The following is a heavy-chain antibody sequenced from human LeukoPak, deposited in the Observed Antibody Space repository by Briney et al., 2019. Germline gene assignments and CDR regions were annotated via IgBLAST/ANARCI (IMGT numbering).Heavy chain of an antibody. D-gene: IGHD6-19*01. CDR1: GGSFSDYY. CDR2: INHSGTT. V-gene: IGHV4-34*01. J-gene: IGHJ5*02. CDR3: ATSAWVAGPWLDP. Sequence: SETLSLTCAVYGGSFSDYYWSWVRQPPGKGLEWIGEINHSGTTNYNPSLKSRVTMSVDTSNNQFSLKLSSVTAADTAVFYCATSAWVAGPWLDPWGQGILVTVSS.